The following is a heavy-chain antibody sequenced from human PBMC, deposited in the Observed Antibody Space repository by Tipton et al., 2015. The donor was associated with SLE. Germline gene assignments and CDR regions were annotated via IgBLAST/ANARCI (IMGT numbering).Heavy chain of an antibody. V-gene: IGHV4-39*01. Sequence: VKPSETLSLICIVSGASISSSNYYWGWIRQPPGKGLEWIGNIYYSGSTYYNPSLKSQVTMSVDTSKNLFSLKLSSLTATDTAVYFCARQVVYDTSGYYYFDSWGQGTLVTVSS. CDR1: GASISSSNYY. CDR2: IYYSGST. D-gene: IGHD3-22*01. J-gene: IGHJ4*02. CDR3: ARQVVYDTSGYYYFDS.